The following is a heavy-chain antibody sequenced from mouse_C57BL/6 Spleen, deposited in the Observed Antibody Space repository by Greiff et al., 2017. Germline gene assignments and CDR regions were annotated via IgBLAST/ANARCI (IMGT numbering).Heavy chain of an antibody. Sequence: VQLVESGPGLVQPSQSLSITCTVSGFSLTSYGVHWVSQSPGKGLEWLGVIWSGGSTDYNAAFISRLSISKYNSKSQVFFKMNSLQADDTAIYYCARNGDDYGIYYFDYWGQGTTLTVSS. D-gene: IGHD2-4*01. CDR1: GFSLTSYG. V-gene: IGHV2-2*01. CDR3: ARNGDDYGIYYFDY. J-gene: IGHJ2*01. CDR2: IWSGGST.